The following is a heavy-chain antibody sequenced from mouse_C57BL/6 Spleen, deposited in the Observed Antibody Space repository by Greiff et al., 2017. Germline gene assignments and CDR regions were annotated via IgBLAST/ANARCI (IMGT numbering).Heavy chain of an antibody. Sequence: VQLVESGPGLVQPSQSLSITCTVSGFSLTSYGVHWVRQSPGKGLEWLGVIWRGGSTDYNAAFMSRLSITTDNSKSQVFFKMNSLQADDTAIYYCASYGNYGFAYWGQGTLVTVSA. CDR3: ASYGNYGFAY. CDR2: IWRGGST. D-gene: IGHD2-1*01. CDR1: GFSLTSYG. J-gene: IGHJ3*01. V-gene: IGHV2-5*01.